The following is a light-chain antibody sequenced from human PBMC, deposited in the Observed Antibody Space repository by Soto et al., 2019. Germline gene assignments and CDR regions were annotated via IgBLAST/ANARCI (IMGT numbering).Light chain of an antibody. Sequence: QSALTQPPSASGSPGQSVTISCTGTSSGVGGYNYVSWYQQHPGKAPKLMIYEVSERPSGVPDRFSGSKSGNTASLTVSGLQAEDEADYYCSSYAGSNIYVFGTGTKGTVL. CDR1: SSGVGGYNY. J-gene: IGLJ1*01. V-gene: IGLV2-8*01. CDR3: SSYAGSNIYV. CDR2: EVS.